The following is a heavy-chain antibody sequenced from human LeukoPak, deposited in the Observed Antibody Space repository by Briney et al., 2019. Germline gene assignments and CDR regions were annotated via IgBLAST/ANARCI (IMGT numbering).Heavy chain of an antibody. CDR1: DGPIRSYY. CDR3: ASSLLGSSGWPESEYFHH. CDR2: IYYSGST. J-gene: IGHJ1*01. D-gene: IGHD6-19*01. Sequence: PSETLSLTCNVFDGPIRSYYWGWTGQPPGKGLDGIGRIYYSGSTYYNPSLKSRVTISVDTSKNQFSLKLSSVTAADTAVYYCASSLLGSSGWPESEYFHHWGQGTLVIVSS. V-gene: IGHV4-39*07.